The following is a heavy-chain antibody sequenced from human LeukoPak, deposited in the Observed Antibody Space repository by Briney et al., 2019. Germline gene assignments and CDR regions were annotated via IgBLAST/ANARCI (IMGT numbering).Heavy chain of an antibody. J-gene: IGHJ5*02. CDR1: GGSISSGDYY. CDR3: ARAPVGCSSTSCSWGRFDP. CDR2: IYYSGST. Sequence: SETLSLTCTVSGGSISSGDYYWSWIRQPPGKGLEWIGYIYYSGSTYYNPSLKSRVTISVDTSKNQFSLKLSSVTAADTAVYYCARAPVGCSSTSCSWGRFDPWGQGTLVTVSS. D-gene: IGHD2-2*01. V-gene: IGHV4-30-4*08.